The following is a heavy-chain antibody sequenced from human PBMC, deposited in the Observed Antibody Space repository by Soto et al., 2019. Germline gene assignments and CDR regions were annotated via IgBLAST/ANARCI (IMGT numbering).Heavy chain of an antibody. CDR3: ARDSHAYYYYGMDV. CDR1: GFTFSSYS. CDR2: ISSSSSTI. Sequence: EVQLVESGGGLVQPGGSLRLSCAASGFTFSSYSMNWVRQAPGKGLEWVSYISSSSSTIYYADSVKGRFTISRDNAKNSLYLQMNSLRDEDSAVYYCARDSHAYYYYGMDVWGQGTTVTVSS. J-gene: IGHJ6*02. V-gene: IGHV3-48*02.